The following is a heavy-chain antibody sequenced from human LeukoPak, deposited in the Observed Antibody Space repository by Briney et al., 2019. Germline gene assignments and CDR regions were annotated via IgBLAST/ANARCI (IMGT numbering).Heavy chain of an antibody. Sequence: PSETLPLTCAVYGGSFSGYYWSWIRQPLGKGLEWIGEINHSGSTNYNPSLKSRVTISVDTSKNQFSLKLSSVTAADTAVYYCARGGFPYRSDWYFDLWGRGTLVTVSS. J-gene: IGHJ2*01. D-gene: IGHD3-16*02. CDR1: GGSFSGYY. CDR2: INHSGST. CDR3: ARGGFPYRSDWYFDL. V-gene: IGHV4-34*01.